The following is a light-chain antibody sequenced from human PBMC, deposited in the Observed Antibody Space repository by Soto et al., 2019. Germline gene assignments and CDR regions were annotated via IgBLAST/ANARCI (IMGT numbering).Light chain of an antibody. CDR3: QQYKNWPLIT. J-gene: IGKJ5*01. CDR2: DAS. V-gene: IGKV3-15*01. Sequence: EIVLTQSPGTLSLSPGERATLSCRASQTVSSYLGWYQHKPGQAPRLLIYDASTRATGLPARFSGSGSGTEFTLTVSSLQSEDFAVYYCQQYKNWPLITFGQGTRLEIK. CDR1: QTVSSY.